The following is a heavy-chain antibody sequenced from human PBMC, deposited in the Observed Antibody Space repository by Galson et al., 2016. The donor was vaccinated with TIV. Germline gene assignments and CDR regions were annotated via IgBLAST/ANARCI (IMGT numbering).Heavy chain of an antibody. CDR3: AKRNCINCRYFYYFDN. V-gene: IGHV3-74*03. CDR2: INSDGRTI. J-gene: IGHJ4*02. D-gene: IGHD1/OR15-1a*01. Sequence: SLRLSCAASGFTFSKFWMHWVRQVPGKGLVWVSRINSDGRTITYADSVEGRSTFSRDNARNTLYLQMDGLRAEDTAVYYCAKRNCINCRYFYYFDNWGLGTLVAVSS. CDR1: GFTFSKFW.